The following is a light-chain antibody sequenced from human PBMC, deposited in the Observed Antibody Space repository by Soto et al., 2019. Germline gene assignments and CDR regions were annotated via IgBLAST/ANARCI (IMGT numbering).Light chain of an antibody. V-gene: IGLV2-14*01. CDR3: SSYTSSSTLGVV. CDR1: SSDVGGYNY. J-gene: IGLJ2*01. Sequence: QSVLTQPASVSGSPGQSITISCTGTSSDVGGYNYVSWYQQHPGKAPKLMIYEVSNRPSGVSNRFSGSKSGSTASLTISGLQAEDEADYYCSSYTSSSTLGVVFGGGTQLTVL. CDR2: EVS.